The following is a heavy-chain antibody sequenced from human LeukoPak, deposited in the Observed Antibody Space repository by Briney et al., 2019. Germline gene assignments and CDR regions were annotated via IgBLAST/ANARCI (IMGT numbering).Heavy chain of an antibody. CDR1: GGSISSGGYF. CDR2: IYYSGSA. D-gene: IGHD3-3*01. J-gene: IGHJ3*02. Sequence: SETLSLTCTVSGGSISSGGYFWSWIRQHSGRGLEWIGYIYYSGSAYYNPSLRSRVIISLDTSKNQFSLQLSSVSAADTAMYFCARERFLEWLFHDAFDIWGQGTMVTVSS. CDR3: ARERFLEWLFHDAFDI. V-gene: IGHV4-31*03.